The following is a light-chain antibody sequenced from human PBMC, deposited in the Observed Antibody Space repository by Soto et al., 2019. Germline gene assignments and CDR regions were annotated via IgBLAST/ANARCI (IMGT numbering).Light chain of an antibody. J-gene: IGLJ2*01. CDR3: AAWDDSLSVV. Sequence: QSVLTQPPSASGTPGQRVTISCSGSSSNIGSSYVYWYQQLPGTAPKLLIYRSNQRPSGVPDRFSGSKSGTSASLAISGLRSEDEADYYCAAWDDSLSVVFGGGTKVTVL. CDR1: SSNIGSSY. V-gene: IGLV1-47*01. CDR2: RSN.